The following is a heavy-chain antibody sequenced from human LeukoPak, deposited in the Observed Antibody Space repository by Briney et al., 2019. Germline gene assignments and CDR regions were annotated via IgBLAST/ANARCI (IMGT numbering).Heavy chain of an antibody. D-gene: IGHD6-13*01. V-gene: IGHV3-30-3*01. CDR3: ARRALEYSSNWYGDS. CDR2: ISYDGSNK. J-gene: IGHJ4*02. CDR1: AFTFSDYW. Sequence: GGSLRLSCAASAFTFSDYWMLWVRQAPGKGLEWVAIISYDGSNKYYADSVKGRFTISRDDSENTVYLQMNSLRAEDTAVYYCARRALEYSSNWYGDSWGQGTLVTVSS.